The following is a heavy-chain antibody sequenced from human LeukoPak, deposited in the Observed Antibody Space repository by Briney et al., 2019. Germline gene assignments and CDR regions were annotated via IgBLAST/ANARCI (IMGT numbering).Heavy chain of an antibody. J-gene: IGHJ3*02. D-gene: IGHD6-19*01. V-gene: IGHV1-46*01. CDR3: ARGRGIAVAASDAFDI. CDR1: GYTFTSYY. CDR2: INPSGGST. Sequence: ASVKVSCKASGYTFTSYYMHWVRQAPGQGLEWMGIINPSGGSTSYAQKFQGRVTMTRDTSTSTVYMELSSLRSGDTAVYYCARGRGIAVAASDAFDIWGQGTMVTVSS.